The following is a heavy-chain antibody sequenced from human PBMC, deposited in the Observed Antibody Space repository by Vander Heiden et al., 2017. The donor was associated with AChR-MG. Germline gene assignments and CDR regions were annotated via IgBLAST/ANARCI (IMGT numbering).Heavy chain of an antibody. CDR3: ASTLWAPLLVTY. Sequence: EVQLVESGGDLVQPGGSLRLSCAASGFTFSNYWMSWVRQAPGKGLGWVANIKPDGSEKYYVDSVKGRFTISRDNAKNSLYLQMNSLRTEDTAVYYCASTLWAPLLVTYWGQGTLVTVSS. V-gene: IGHV3-7*01. J-gene: IGHJ4*02. D-gene: IGHD3-10*01. CDR1: GFTFSNYW. CDR2: IKPDGSEK.